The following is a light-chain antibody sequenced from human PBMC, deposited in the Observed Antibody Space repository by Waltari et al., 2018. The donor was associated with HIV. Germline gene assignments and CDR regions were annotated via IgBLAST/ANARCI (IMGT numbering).Light chain of an antibody. CDR2: WAS. CDR1: QTVLYSSDNRDY. V-gene: IGKV4-1*01. CDR3: QQYYPTPQS. J-gene: IGKJ2*03. Sequence: IVLSRAPGSMAVSPGEKAPVDGASIQTVLYSSDNRDYLAWYQVRPGQPPQLLIYWASTRQSGVPDRCSGSGSGTHFTLTISGLQAEDVAIYYCQQYYPTPQSFGQGTRLEI.